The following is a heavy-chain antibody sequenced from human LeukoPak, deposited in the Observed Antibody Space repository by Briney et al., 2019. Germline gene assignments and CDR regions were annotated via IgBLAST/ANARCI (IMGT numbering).Heavy chain of an antibody. CDR3: ARGVISTDAFDV. D-gene: IGHD3-10*01. CDR1: GGTFSSYA. V-gene: IGHV1-69*01. Sequence: SVKVSCKASGGTFSSYAISWVRQAPGQGLEWMGGIIPIFGTANYAQKFQGRVTITADESTSTAYMELSSLRSEDTAVYYCARGVISTDAFDVWGQGTMVTVSS. J-gene: IGHJ3*01. CDR2: IIPIFGTA.